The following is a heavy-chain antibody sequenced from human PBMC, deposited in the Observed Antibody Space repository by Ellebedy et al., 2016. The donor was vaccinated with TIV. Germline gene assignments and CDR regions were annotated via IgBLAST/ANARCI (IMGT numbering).Heavy chain of an antibody. CDR1: GFTFNTHA. V-gene: IGHV3-23*01. J-gene: IGHJ4*02. D-gene: IGHD2-21*02. Sequence: PGGSLRLSCAASGFTFNTHAMSWVRQAPGKGLEWVALISGDSSPTYYADSVKGRFTITRDNSKNTLYLQMNFLTAEDTAVYYCAKQGDCWGGPFDNWGQGTLVTVSS. CDR2: ISGDSSPT. CDR3: AKQGDCWGGPFDN.